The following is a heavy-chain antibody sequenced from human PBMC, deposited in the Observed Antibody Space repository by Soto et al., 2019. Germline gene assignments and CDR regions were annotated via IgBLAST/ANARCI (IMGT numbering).Heavy chain of an antibody. V-gene: IGHV6-1*01. J-gene: IGHJ5*02. Sequence: SQTLSLTCVISGDSVSSNSAAWNWIRQSPSRGLEWLGRTYYRSKWYNDYAVSVKGRITINPDTSKNQFSLQLNSVTPEDTAVYYCARARGIAAAGTRSEGWFDPWGQGTLVTVSS. D-gene: IGHD6-13*01. CDR3: ARARGIAAAGTRSEGWFDP. CDR2: TYYRSKWYN. CDR1: GDSVSSNSAA.